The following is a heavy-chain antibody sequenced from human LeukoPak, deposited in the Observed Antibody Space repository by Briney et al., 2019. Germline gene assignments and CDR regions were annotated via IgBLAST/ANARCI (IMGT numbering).Heavy chain of an antibody. D-gene: IGHD5-24*01. CDR1: GFPFSSYW. Sequence: GGSLRLSCVASGFPFSSYWMTWVRQAPGKGLEWVANIKQDGSKKSYVDSVKGRFTISRDNAKNSLYLQLNSLRAEDTAIYYCTRVGYIDEGIDYWGQGTLVTVSS. V-gene: IGHV3-7*04. CDR3: TRVGYIDEGIDY. CDR2: IKQDGSKK. J-gene: IGHJ4*02.